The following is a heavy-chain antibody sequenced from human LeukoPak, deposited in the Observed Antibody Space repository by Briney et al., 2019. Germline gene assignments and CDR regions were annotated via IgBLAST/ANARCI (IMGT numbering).Heavy chain of an antibody. CDR2: IIPIFGTA. CDR3: ARDRRRYYDSSGYTD. J-gene: IGHJ4*02. Sequence: EASVKVSCKASGGTFSSYAISWVRQAPGQGLEWMGRIIPIFGTANYAQKFQGRVTITTDESTSTAYMELSSQRSEDTAVYYCARDRRRYYDSSGYTDWGQGTLVTVSS. D-gene: IGHD3-22*01. CDR1: GGTFSSYA. V-gene: IGHV1-69*05.